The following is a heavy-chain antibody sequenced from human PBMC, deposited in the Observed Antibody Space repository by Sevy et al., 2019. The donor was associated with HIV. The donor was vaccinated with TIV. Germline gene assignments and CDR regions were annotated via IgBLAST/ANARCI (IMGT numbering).Heavy chain of an antibody. V-gene: IGHV4-39*01. D-gene: IGHD3-10*01. CDR2: IYYSGST. Sequence: SETLSLTCTVSGGSISSSSYYWGWIRQPPGKGLEWIGSIYYSGSTYYNPSLKSRVTISVDTSKNQFSLKLSSVTAADTAVYYCASQVRRRGFQHWGQGTLVTVSP. J-gene: IGHJ1*01. CDR1: GGSISSSSYY. CDR3: ASQVRRRGFQH.